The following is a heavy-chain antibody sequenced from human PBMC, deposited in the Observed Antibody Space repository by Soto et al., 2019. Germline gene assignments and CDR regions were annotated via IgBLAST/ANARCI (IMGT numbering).Heavy chain of an antibody. CDR1: GGSISSYY. D-gene: IGHD1-26*01. J-gene: IGHJ4*02. CDR2: IYYSGST. CDR3: ARVIGSYFNQFDY. Sequence: PSETLSLTCTVSGGSISSYYWSWIRQPPGKGLEWIGYIYYSGSTNYNPSLKSRVTISVDTSKNQFSLKLSSVTAADTAVYYCARVIGSYFNQFDYWGQGTLVTVS. V-gene: IGHV4-59*01.